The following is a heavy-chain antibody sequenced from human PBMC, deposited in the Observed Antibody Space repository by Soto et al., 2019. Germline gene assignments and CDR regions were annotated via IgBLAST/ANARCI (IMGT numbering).Heavy chain of an antibody. V-gene: IGHV1-2*02. D-gene: IGHD3-3*01. CDR2: INPNSGDT. CDR3: ARVLRFLEWSYDAFDI. Sequence: ASVKVSCKASGYTFTGYYMHWVRQAPGQGLEWMGWINPNSGDTGYAQKFQGRVTMTRNTSISTAYMELSSLRSEDTAVYYCARVLRFLEWSYDAFDIWGQGTMVTVSS. J-gene: IGHJ3*02. CDR1: GYTFTGYY.